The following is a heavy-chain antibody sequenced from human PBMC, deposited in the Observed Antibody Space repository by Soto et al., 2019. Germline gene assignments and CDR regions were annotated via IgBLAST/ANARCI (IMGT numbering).Heavy chain of an antibody. Sequence: GESLKISCKTSGYSFTSHWIALVRQMPGKGLEWMGIIYPRDSDIRYRPSFQGQVTISVDKSISTAYLQWSSLKASDTATYYCARQDYSNYRGGMDVWGQGTTVTVSS. V-gene: IGHV5-51*01. CDR3: ARQDYSNYRGGMDV. CDR2: IYPRDSDI. CDR1: GYSFTSHW. D-gene: IGHD2-2*01. J-gene: IGHJ6*02.